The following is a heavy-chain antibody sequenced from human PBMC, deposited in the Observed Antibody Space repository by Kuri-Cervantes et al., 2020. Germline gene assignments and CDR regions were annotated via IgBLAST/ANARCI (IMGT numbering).Heavy chain of an antibody. D-gene: IGHD3-10*01. J-gene: IGHJ4*02. CDR1: GFTFSSYA. Sequence: ESLKISCAASGFTFSSYAMSWVRQAPGKGLEWIGYIYYSGSTYYNPSLKSRVTISVDTSKNQFSLKLSSVTAADTAVYYCARVEGSGSYFLSWGQGTLVTVSS. CDR2: IYYSGST. CDR3: ARVEGSGSYFLS. V-gene: IGHV4-59*12.